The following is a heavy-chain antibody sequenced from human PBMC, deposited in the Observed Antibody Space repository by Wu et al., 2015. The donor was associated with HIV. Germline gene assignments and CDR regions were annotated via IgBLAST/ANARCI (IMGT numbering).Heavy chain of an antibody. CDR2: MNPNSGNT. CDR1: GYTFTSYD. V-gene: IGHV1-8*03. J-gene: IGHJ4*02. CDR3: ARGRSSKFWSRSYYFDY. D-gene: IGHD3-3*01. Sequence: QVQLVQSGAEVKKPGASVKVSCKASGYTFTSYDINWVRQATGQGLEWMGWMNPNSGNTGYAQKFQGRVTITRNTSISTAYMELSSLRSEDTAVYYCARGRSSKFWSRSYYFDYWGQGTLVTVSS.